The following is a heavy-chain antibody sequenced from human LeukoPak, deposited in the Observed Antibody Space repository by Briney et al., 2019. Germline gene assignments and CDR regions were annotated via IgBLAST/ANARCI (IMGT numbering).Heavy chain of an antibody. CDR1: GFTFRSFG. Sequence: GGSLRLSCTASGFTFRSFGMHWVRQAPGKGLEWVAFIRIDGSNKYYGDSVKGRFIISRDNSKNTLYVEMNSLRIEDTAVYYCEKDRDSSGYPRDFDHWGQGTLVTVSS. J-gene: IGHJ4*02. CDR2: IRIDGSNK. CDR3: EKDRDSSGYPRDFDH. D-gene: IGHD3-22*01. V-gene: IGHV3-30*02.